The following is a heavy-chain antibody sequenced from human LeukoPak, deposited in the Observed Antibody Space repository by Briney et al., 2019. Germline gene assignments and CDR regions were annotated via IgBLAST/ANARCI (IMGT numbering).Heavy chain of an antibody. J-gene: IGHJ4*02. Sequence: GGSLRLSCAASGFTFSSYAMSWVRQAPGKGLEWVSAISGSGGSTYYAGSVKGRFTISRDNSKNTLYLQMNSLRAEDTAVYYCASMSGWSNGDFDYWGQGTLVTVSS. CDR1: GFTFSSYA. V-gene: IGHV3-23*01. D-gene: IGHD6-13*01. CDR3: ASMSGWSNGDFDY. CDR2: ISGSGGST.